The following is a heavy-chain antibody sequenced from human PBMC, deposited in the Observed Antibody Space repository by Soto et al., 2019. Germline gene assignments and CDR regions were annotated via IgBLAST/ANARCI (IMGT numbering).Heavy chain of an antibody. CDR1: GFSLSTSRVG. V-gene: IGHV2-5*02. J-gene: IGHJ6*02. CDR2: IYWDDDK. D-gene: IGHD2-21*02. Sequence: QITLKESGPTLVKPTQTLTLTCTFSGFSLSTSRVGVGWIRQPPGKALEWLALIYWDDDKRYSPSLRSRLTTRQDTPKTQVVLTMTNMDPVDTATYHCIQSRCGGDCLQSYASHYYYGMDVWGQGTTVTVSS. CDR3: IQSRCGGDCLQSYASHYYYGMDV.